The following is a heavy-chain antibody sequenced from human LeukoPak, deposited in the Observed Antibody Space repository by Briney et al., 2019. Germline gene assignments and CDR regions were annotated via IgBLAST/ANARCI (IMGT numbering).Heavy chain of an antibody. V-gene: IGHV4-34*01. J-gene: IGHJ4*02. CDR1: GGSFSGYC. D-gene: IGHD3-3*01. CDR3: ARATYYDFWSVSRRGLDY. CDR2: INHSGST. Sequence: PSETLSLTCAVYGGSFSGYCWSWIRQPPGKGLEWIGEINHSGSTNYNPSLKSRVTISVDTSKNQFSLKLSSVTAADTAVYYCARATYYDFWSVSRRGLDYWGQGTLVTVSS.